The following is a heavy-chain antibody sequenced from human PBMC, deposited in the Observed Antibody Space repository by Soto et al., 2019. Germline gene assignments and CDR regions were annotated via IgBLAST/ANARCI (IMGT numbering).Heavy chain of an antibody. CDR2: IYSGGST. CDR3: ARGGMADYYDSSGYFDY. CDR1: GFSFSDFA. V-gene: IGHV3-53*04. Sequence: GGSLRLSCVPSGFSFSDFAMGWVRQAPGKGLEWVSVIYSGGSTYYADSVKGRFTISRHNSKNTLYLQMNSLRAEDTAVYYCARGGMADYYDSSGYFDYWGQGTLVTVS. J-gene: IGHJ4*02. D-gene: IGHD3-22*01.